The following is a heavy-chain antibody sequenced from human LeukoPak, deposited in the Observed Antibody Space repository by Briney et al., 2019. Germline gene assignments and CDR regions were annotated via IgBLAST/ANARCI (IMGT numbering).Heavy chain of an antibody. CDR2: IWYDGSNK. Sequence: GRSLRLSCAASGFTFSSYGMHWVHQAPGKGLEWVAVIWYDGSNKYYADSVKGRFTISRDNSKNTLYLQMNSLRAEDTAAYYCARDPSDTMVQAFYYYYMDVWGKGTTVTVSS. V-gene: IGHV3-33*01. J-gene: IGHJ6*03. CDR1: GFTFSSYG. CDR3: ARDPSDTMVQAFYYYYMDV. D-gene: IGHD3-10*01.